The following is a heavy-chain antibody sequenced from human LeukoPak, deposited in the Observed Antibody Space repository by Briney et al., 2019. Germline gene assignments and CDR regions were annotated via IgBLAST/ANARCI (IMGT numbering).Heavy chain of an antibody. Sequence: ASVKVSCKASGYTFTSYGISWVRQAPGQGLEWMGWISAYNGNTNYAQKLQGRVTMTTDTSTSTAYMELRSLRSDDTAVYYCAGATGNYDFWSGPDYWGQGTLVTVSS. D-gene: IGHD3-3*01. CDR3: AGATGNYDFWSGPDY. V-gene: IGHV1-18*01. CDR2: ISAYNGNT. J-gene: IGHJ4*02. CDR1: GYTFTSYG.